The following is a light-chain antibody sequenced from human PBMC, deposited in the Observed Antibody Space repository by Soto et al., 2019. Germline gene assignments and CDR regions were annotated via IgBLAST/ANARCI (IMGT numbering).Light chain of an antibody. Sequence: RVMTQSPATLSVSPGEGATLSCRANQHVSSHIAWYQHKPGRAPRLLIHAASTRAPDVPVRFSGSGSGTEFTLTISSLQFEDFAVYYCQQYQSWPFPFGQGTKLEIK. CDR1: QHVSSH. V-gene: IGKV3-15*01. J-gene: IGKJ2*01. CDR3: QQYQSWPFP. CDR2: AAS.